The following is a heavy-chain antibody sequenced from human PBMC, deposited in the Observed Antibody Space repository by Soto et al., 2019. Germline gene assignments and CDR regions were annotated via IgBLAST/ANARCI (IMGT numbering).Heavy chain of an antibody. D-gene: IGHD5-18*01. Sequence: EVQLLESGGGLVQPGGSLRLSCAASGFTFSSYDMSWVRQAPGKGLEWVSAISGSGDSTYDADSVKGRFTISRDNSKNTLYLQMNSLRAEDTAVYYCAKGIYSYGYNSFDYWSQGTLVTVSS. CDR3: AKGIYSYGYNSFDY. V-gene: IGHV3-23*01. CDR2: ISGSGDST. J-gene: IGHJ4*02. CDR1: GFTFSSYD.